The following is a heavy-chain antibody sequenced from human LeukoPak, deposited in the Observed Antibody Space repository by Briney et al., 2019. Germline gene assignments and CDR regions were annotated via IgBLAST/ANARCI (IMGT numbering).Heavy chain of an antibody. Sequence: GESLKISCKGSGYSFTSYWIGWVRQMPGKGLEWMGIIYPGDSDTRYSPSFQAQVTISADKSISTAYLQWSSLKASDTAMYYCARLNKALLNEGAFDYWGQGTLVTVSS. V-gene: IGHV5-51*01. D-gene: IGHD1-26*01. J-gene: IGHJ4*02. CDR1: GYSFTSYW. CDR2: IYPGDSDT. CDR3: ARLNKALLNEGAFDY.